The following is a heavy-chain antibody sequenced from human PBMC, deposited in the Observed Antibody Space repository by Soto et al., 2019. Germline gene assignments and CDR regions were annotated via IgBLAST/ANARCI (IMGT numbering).Heavy chain of an antibody. CDR2: IDGDSGDK. Sequence: QVLLVQSGAEVKKPGASVKVSCKASGYTFTDYYIHWVRQAPGQGLEWMGWIDGDSGDKKDAQKVQDRVTLTRDTAINTAYMELSRLTSDDTAVYYCARTPNNGRAGVYGMDVWGQGTTVTVSS. CDR3: ARTPNNGRAGVYGMDV. J-gene: IGHJ6*02. V-gene: IGHV1-2*02. CDR1: GYTFTDYY. D-gene: IGHD1-26*01.